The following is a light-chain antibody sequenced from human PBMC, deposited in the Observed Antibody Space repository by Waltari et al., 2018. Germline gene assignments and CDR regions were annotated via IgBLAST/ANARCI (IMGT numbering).Light chain of an antibody. CDR3: QHYNNYSPWT. Sequence: DIQMTQSPSTLSASVGDRVTINCRASQNINSWLAWYQQKPGKAPKLLIYKASSLESGVPSRFSGSGSGTEFTLTITSLQPDDFATYFCQHYNNYSPWTFGQGTKVEVK. CDR2: KAS. J-gene: IGKJ1*01. V-gene: IGKV1-5*03. CDR1: QNINSW.